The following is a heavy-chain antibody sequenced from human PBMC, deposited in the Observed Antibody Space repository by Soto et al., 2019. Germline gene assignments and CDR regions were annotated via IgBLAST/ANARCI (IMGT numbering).Heavy chain of an antibody. D-gene: IGHD3-16*01. V-gene: IGHV3-30-3*01. CDR3: ARVGGTKENYYYYGMDV. CDR1: GFTFSSYA. J-gene: IGHJ6*02. Sequence: QVQLVESGGGVVQPGRSLRLSCAASGFTFSSYAMHWVRQAPGKGLEWVTVISYDGSNKYYADSVKGRFTISRDNSKNTLYLQMNGLRAEDTAGYYCARVGGTKENYYYYGMDVWGQETTVTVSS. CDR2: ISYDGSNK.